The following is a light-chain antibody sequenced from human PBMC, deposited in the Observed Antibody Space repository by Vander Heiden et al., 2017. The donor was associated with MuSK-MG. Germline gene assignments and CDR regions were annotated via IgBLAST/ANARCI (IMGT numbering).Light chain of an antibody. Sequence: QLPQSPAPVSASVRGTVSITVQARHLINGWLDWYQQKPGKAPKLLIYASSTLQSGVPSRFSGSDSGTEFTLTMTSLQAEDFATYYCQQGNKFPFTFGQGTQLDI. CDR1: HLINGW. J-gene: IGKJ5*01. V-gene: IGKV1-12*02. CDR3: QQGNKFPFT. CDR2: ASS.